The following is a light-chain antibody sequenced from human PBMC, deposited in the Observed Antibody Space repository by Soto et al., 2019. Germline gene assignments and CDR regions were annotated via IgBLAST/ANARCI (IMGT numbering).Light chain of an antibody. Sequence: DIQLTQSPSFLSASVGDRVAITCRASQDIGTALAWYQQKPGKPPKLLIFASSTLQSGVPSRFSGSGAGTDFILTVSSLQPEDFAPFYCQQVNSFPFTFGGGTKVDI. V-gene: IGKV1-9*01. J-gene: IGKJ4*01. CDR3: QQVNSFPFT. CDR2: ASS. CDR1: QDIGTA.